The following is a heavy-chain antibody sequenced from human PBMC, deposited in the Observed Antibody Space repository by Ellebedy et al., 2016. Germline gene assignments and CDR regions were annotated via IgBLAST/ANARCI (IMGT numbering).Heavy chain of an antibody. CDR1: GGSFSGYY. V-gene: IGHV4-34*01. D-gene: IGHD2-2*01. J-gene: IGHJ4*02. CDR2: INHSGST. CDR3: ARGERIGRYDARPGLGY. Sequence: SETLSLXCAVYGGSFSGYYWSWIRQPPGKGLEWIGEINHSGSTNYNPSLKSRVTISVDTSKNQFSLKLSSVTAADTAVYYCARGERIGRYDARPGLGYWGQGTLVTVSS.